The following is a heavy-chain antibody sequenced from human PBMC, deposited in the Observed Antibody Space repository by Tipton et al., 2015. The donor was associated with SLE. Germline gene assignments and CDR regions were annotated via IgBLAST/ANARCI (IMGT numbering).Heavy chain of an antibody. CDR2: INHSGST. J-gene: IGHJ3*02. D-gene: IGHD3-3*01. V-gene: IGHV4-39*07. CDR1: GGSISSSSYY. CDR3: AREITISDI. Sequence: TLSLTCTVSGGSISSSSYYWGWIRQPPGKGLEWIGEINHSGSTNYNPSLKSRVTISVDTSKNQFSLKLSSVTAADTAVYYCAREITISDIWGQGAMVTVSS.